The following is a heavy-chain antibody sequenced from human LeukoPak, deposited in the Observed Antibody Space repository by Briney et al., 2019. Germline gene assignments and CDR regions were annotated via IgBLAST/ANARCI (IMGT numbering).Heavy chain of an antibody. CDR3: AKGHTGYFFTIDY. CDR2: IGTGFHDT. J-gene: IGHJ4*02. Sequence: PGGSLRLSCATSGFTSSTYGMGWARQAPGNGPEWVASIGTGFHDTYYPASVKGRFTISRDNSKNTVYLQMNTLRAEDTAMYYCAKGHTGYFFTIDYWGQGTLVTVSS. CDR1: GFTSSTYG. D-gene: IGHD2/OR15-2a*01. V-gene: IGHV3-23*01.